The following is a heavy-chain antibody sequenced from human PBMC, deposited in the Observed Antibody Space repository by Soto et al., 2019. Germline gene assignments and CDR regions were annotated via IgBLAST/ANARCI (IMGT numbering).Heavy chain of an antibody. CDR3: ARGEYSGYDLYAFDI. CDR1: GFTFSSYA. V-gene: IGHV3-30-3*01. Sequence: ESGGGVVQPGRSLRLSCAASGFTFSSYAMHWVRQAPGKGLEWVAVISYDGSNKYYADSVKGRFTISRDNSKNTLYLQMNSLRAEDTAVYYCARGEYSGYDLYAFDIWGQGTMVTVSS. CDR2: ISYDGSNK. J-gene: IGHJ3*02. D-gene: IGHD5-12*01.